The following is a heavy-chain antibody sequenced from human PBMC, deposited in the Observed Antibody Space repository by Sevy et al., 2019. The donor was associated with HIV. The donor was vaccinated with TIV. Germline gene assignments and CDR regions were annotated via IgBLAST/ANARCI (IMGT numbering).Heavy chain of an antibody. D-gene: IGHD3-3*01. J-gene: IGHJ5*02. CDR2: IYHSGST. V-gene: IGHV4-38-2*01. Sequence: SETLSVTCAVSGYSISSDYYWGWIRQPPGKGLEWIGTIYHSGSTYYNPSLKSGVTISLDTSKNQFSLRLSSVTAADTALYYLPRVAIFGFLSSTWLDLWAQGTLVTASS. CDR1: GYSISSDYY. CDR3: PRVAIFGFLSSTWLDL.